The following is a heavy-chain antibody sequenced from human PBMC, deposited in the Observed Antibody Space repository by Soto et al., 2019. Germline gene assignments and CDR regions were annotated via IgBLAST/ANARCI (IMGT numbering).Heavy chain of an antibody. V-gene: IGHV5-51*01. D-gene: IGHD4-4*01. CDR3: ARLVSLLQPIDS. Sequence: GESLKISCQTSGYTFSNYWLGWVRQMPEGGVEWLGVMFPRDFDVRYSPSFEGQVTISADRSTATAFLQWRSLDASDSALYFCARLVSLLQPIDSWGQGTPVTVSS. CDR1: GYTFSNYW. J-gene: IGHJ5*01. CDR2: MFPRDFDV.